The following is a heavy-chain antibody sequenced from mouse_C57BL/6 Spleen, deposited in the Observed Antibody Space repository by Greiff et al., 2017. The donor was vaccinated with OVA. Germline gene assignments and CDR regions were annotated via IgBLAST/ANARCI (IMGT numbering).Heavy chain of an antibody. Sequence: QVQLQQSGAELVKPGASVKISCKASGYTFTDYYINWVKQRPGQGLEWIGKIGPGSGSTYYNEKFKGKGTLTADKPSSPAYMRLNSLASEDSAVYFCATDWSDYFDDWGQGTTLTVSS. CDR2: IGPGSGST. CDR3: ATDWSDYFDD. V-gene: IGHV1-77*01. CDR1: GYTFTDYY. D-gene: IGHD4-1*01. J-gene: IGHJ2*01.